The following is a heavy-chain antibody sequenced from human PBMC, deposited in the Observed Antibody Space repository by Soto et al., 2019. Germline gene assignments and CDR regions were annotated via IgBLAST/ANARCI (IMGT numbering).Heavy chain of an antibody. J-gene: IGHJ6*02. V-gene: IGHV1-18*04. CDR2: IGAYNGNT. CDR3: ARVRLGSSSWSNYYYYGMDV. Sequence: GASVKVSCKASGYTFTSYGISWVRQAPGQGLEWMGWIGAYNGNTNYAQKLQGRVTMTTDTSTSTAYMELRSLRSDDTAVYYCARVRLGSSSWSNYYYYGMDVWGQGTTVTVSS. CDR1: GYTFTSYG. D-gene: IGHD6-13*01.